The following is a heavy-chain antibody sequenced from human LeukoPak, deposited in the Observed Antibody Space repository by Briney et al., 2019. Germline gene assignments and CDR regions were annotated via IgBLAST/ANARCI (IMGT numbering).Heavy chain of an antibody. D-gene: IGHD6-19*01. J-gene: IGHJ4*02. CDR1: GYTFTSYG. Sequence: AAVKVSCKASGYTFTSYGISWVRQAPGQGLEGMGWISAYNGNTNYAQKLQGRVTLTTDTTTSAAYLVLRSLRSDDTAVYYWTRVVRAGRWRSSIAVAGHGGQGTLVIVSS. CDR2: ISAYNGNT. V-gene: IGHV1-18*01. CDR3: TRVVRAGRWRSSIAVAGH.